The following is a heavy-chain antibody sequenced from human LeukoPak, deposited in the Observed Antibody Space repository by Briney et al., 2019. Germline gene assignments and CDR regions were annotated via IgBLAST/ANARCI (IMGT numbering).Heavy chain of an antibody. CDR1: GFTFSSYA. D-gene: IGHD3-10*01. CDR2: ISGSGGST. Sequence: GGSLRLSCAASGFTFSSYAMSWVRQAPGKGLEWVSAISGSGGSTYYADSVKGRFTISRDYSKNTLYLQMNSLRAEDTAVYYCARDLGAWPGSYFDYWGREPWSPSPQ. V-gene: IGHV3-23*01. J-gene: IGHJ4*02. CDR3: ARDLGAWPGSYFDY.